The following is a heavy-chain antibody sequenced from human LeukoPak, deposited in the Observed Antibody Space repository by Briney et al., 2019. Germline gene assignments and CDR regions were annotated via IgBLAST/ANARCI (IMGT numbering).Heavy chain of an antibody. V-gene: IGHV7-4-1*02. CDR3: AKHSISIAAAGIKVFRFDP. CDR2: INTNTGNP. Sequence: ASVKVSCKASGYTFTSYAMNWVRQAPGQGLEWMGWINTNTGNPTYAQGFTGRFVFSLGTSVSTAYLQISSLKAEDTAVYYCAKHSISIAAAGIKVFRFDPWGQGTLVTVSS. CDR1: GYTFTSYA. J-gene: IGHJ5*02. D-gene: IGHD6-13*01.